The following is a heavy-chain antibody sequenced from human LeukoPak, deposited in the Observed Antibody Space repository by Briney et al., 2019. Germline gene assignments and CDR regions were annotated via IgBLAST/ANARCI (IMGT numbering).Heavy chain of an antibody. V-gene: IGHV4-30-4*08. Sequence: SETLSLTCTVSGGSISSGDYYWSWIRQPPGKGLEWIGYIYYSGITYYNPSLKSRVTISVDTSKNQFSLKLSSVTAADTAVYYCARDRQALFDYWGQGTLVTVSS. CDR3: ARDRQALFDY. CDR1: GGSISSGDYY. J-gene: IGHJ4*02. CDR2: IYYSGIT.